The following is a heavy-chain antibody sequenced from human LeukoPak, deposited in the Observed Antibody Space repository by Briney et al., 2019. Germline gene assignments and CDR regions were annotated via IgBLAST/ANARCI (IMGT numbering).Heavy chain of an antibody. CDR1: GYTFTSYY. Sequence: ASVKVSCKASGYTFTSYYMHWVRQAPGQGLEWMGIINPSGGSTSYAQKFQGRVTMTRDTSTSTVYMELSSLRSEDTAVYYCARFSPTAMEPSDFDYGGQGTLVTVSS. V-gene: IGHV1-46*01. J-gene: IGHJ4*02. CDR2: INPSGGST. D-gene: IGHD5-18*01. CDR3: ARFSPTAMEPSDFDY.